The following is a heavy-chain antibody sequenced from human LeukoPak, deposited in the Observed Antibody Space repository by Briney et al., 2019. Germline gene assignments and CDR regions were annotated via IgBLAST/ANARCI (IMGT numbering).Heavy chain of an antibody. CDR1: GFTVSSNY. V-gene: IGHV3-53*01. CDR2: IYSGGST. CDR3: ARGGYYYDSSGYLFDY. J-gene: IGHJ4*02. Sequence: PGGSLRLSCAASGFTVSSNYMSWVRQAPGKGLEWVSVIYSGGSTYYADSVKGRCTISRDNSKNTLYLQMNSLRAEDTAVYYCARGGYYYDSSGYLFDYWGQGTLVTVSS. D-gene: IGHD3-22*01.